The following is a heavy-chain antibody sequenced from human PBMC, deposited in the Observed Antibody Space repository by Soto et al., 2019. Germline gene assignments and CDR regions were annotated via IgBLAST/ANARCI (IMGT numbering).Heavy chain of an antibody. V-gene: IGHV4-34*01. D-gene: IGHD2-8*01. CDR1: GGSLSGYY. CDR3: ARVEGNGYYYYGMDV. CDR2: INHSGST. Sequence: PSETLSLTCAVYGGSLSGYYWSWIRQPPGRGLEWIGEINHSGSTNYNPSLKSRVTISVDTSKNQFSLKLTSVTAADTAVYYCARVEGNGYYYYGMDVWGQGTTVTVSS. J-gene: IGHJ6*02.